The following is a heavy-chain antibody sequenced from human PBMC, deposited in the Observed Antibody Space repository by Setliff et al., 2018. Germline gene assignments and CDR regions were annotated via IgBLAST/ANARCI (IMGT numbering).Heavy chain of an antibody. CDR2: INPNSGDT. CDR3: ARDVFPYHYEGAFDI. Sequence: ASVKVSCKASGYTFIDYYMHWVRQAPGQGLEWMGWINPNSGDTNYAQNFQGRVTMTRDTSISTAYMELSRLRSDDTAVYYCARDVFPYHYEGAFDIWGQGTMVTVSS. J-gene: IGHJ3*02. CDR1: GYTFIDYY. V-gene: IGHV1-2*02. D-gene: IGHD3-22*01.